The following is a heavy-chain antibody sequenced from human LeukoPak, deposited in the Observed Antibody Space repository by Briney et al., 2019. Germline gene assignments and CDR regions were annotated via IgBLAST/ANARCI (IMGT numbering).Heavy chain of an antibody. J-gene: IGHJ5*02. Sequence: KPSETLSLTCTVSGGSISSSSYYWGWIRQPPGKGLEWIGSIYYSGSTNYNPSLKSRVTISVDTSKNQFSLKLSSVTAADTAVYYCARSSMLGYCTNGVCSRYNWFDPWGQGTLVTVSS. CDR2: IYYSGST. CDR3: ARSSMLGYCTNGVCSRYNWFDP. CDR1: GGSISSSSYY. D-gene: IGHD2-8*01. V-gene: IGHV4-39*07.